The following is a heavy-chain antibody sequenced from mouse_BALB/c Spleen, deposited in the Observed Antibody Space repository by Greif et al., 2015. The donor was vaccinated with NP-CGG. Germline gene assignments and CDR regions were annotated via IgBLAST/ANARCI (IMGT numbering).Heavy chain of an antibody. D-gene: IGHD4-1*01. Sequence: QVQLQQSGAELVKPGASVKLSCKASGYTFTSYWMHWVKQRPGQGLEWIGEINPSNGRTNYNEKFKSKATLTVDKSSSTAYMQLSSLTSEDSAVYYCARLLGLGYFDYWGQGSTLTVSS. J-gene: IGHJ2*01. CDR1: GYTFTSYW. CDR3: ARLLGLGYFDY. V-gene: IGHV1S81*02. CDR2: INPSNGRT.